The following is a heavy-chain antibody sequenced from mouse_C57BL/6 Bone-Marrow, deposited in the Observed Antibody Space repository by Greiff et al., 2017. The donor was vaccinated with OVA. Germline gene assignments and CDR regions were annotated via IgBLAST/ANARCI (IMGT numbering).Heavy chain of an antibody. D-gene: IGHD1-1*01. Sequence: EVQLVESGPELVKPGASVKISCKASGYSFTDYNMNWVKQSNGKSLEWIGVINPNYGTTSYNQKFKGKATLTVDQSSSTAYMQLNSLTSEDSAVYYCASGPNYYGSSYWYFDVWGTGTTVTVSS. CDR2: INPNYGTT. CDR1: GYSFTDYN. V-gene: IGHV1-39*01. J-gene: IGHJ1*03. CDR3: ASGPNYYGSSYWYFDV.